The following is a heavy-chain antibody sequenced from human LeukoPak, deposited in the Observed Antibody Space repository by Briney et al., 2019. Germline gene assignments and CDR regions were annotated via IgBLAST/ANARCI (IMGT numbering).Heavy chain of an antibody. V-gene: IGHV3-30*18. CDR1: GFTFSSYG. D-gene: IGHD6-13*01. Sequence: QSGGSLRLSCAASGFTFSSYGMPWVRQAPGKGLEWVAVISYDGSNKYYADSVKGRFTISRDNSKNTLYLQMNSLRAEDTAVYYCAKMIAAEPFDYWGQGTLVTVSS. J-gene: IGHJ4*02. CDR3: AKMIAAEPFDY. CDR2: ISYDGSNK.